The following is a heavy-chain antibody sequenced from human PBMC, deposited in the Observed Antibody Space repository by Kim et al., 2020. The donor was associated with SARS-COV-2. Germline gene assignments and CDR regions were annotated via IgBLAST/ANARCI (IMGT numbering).Heavy chain of an antibody. V-gene: IGHV1-69*13. CDR1: GGTFSSYA. D-gene: IGHD3-10*01. CDR2: IIPIFGTA. J-gene: IGHJ5*02. Sequence: SVKVSCKASGGTFSSYAISWVRQAPGQGLEWMGGIIPIFGTANYAQKFQGRVTITADESTSTAYMELSSLRSEDTAVYYCARGSLWFGELSTRGFDPWGQGTLVTVSS. CDR3: ARGSLWFGELSTRGFDP.